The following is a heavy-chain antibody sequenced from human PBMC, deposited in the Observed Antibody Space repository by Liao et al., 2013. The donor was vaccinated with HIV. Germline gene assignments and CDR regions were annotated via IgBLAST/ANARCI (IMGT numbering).Heavy chain of an antibody. J-gene: IGHJ3*02. Sequence: QVQLQESGPGLVKPSQTLSLTCTVSGDSFTSSNYYWSWIRQTAEKGLEWIGRIYDTGATTYKPSLRSRVTMSVDTSTNKFSLKMTSVTAADTAVYYCARVPGVEPRAFDIWGLGTMVTVSS. CDR3: ARVPGVEPRAFDI. V-gene: IGHV4-61*02. D-gene: IGHD1-1*01. CDR2: IYDTGAT. CDR1: GDSFTSSNYY.